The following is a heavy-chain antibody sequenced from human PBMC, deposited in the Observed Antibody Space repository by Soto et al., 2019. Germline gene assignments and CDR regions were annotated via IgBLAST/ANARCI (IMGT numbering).Heavy chain of an antibody. D-gene: IGHD3-3*01. CDR2: ISHSGRA. CDR3: ARGRSGRLVGLPLDA. CDR1: GFSIQTSYF. Sequence: PSETLSLTCGVSGFSIQTSYFWGWIRQPPGKGLEWIGLISHSGRAISHPSFASRATISLDTTNNAFPLTLKSVTAADTAVYYCARGRSGRLVGLPLDAWGKGTLVTVSS. V-gene: IGHV4-38-2*01. J-gene: IGHJ4*02.